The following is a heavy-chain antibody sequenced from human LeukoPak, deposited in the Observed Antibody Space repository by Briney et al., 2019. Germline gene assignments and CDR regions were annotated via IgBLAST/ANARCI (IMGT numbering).Heavy chain of an antibody. D-gene: IGHD1-1*01. CDR2: IRGDGDRT. J-gene: IGHJ4*02. Sequence: GGSLRLSCAASGSNFRSTAMTWVRQAPGKGLEWVSTIRGDGDRTHYADSLKGRFTISRDYSNNTVYLQINRLSAEDMSMYYCCTDQEVDDGILESWGRGTLVTVSS. CDR1: GSNFRSTA. V-gene: IGHV3-23*01. CDR3: CTDQEVDDGILES.